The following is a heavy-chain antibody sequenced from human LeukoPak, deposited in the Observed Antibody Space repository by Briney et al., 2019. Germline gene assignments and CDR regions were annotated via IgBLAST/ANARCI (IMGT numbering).Heavy chain of an antibody. CDR3: ARISDSRPTMIDY. D-gene: IGHD3-22*01. CDR2: INPNSGGT. Sequence: ASVKVPCKASGYTFTGYYMHWVRQAPGQGLEGMGRINPNSGGTNYAQKFQGRVTMTRDTSIRTAYMEVSRLRSDDTAVYYCARISDSRPTMIDYWGQGTLVTVSS. V-gene: IGHV1-2*06. J-gene: IGHJ4*02. CDR1: GYTFTGYY.